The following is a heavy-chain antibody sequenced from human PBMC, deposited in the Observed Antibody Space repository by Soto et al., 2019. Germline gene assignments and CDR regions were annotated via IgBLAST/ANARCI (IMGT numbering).Heavy chain of an antibody. Sequence: GASVEVSCKASGYSFTSLDINWGRQTAGQGLEWMGWMQPSTGRTGYAQKFQGRVTMTRDTSINTAYMELTTLTSDDTAFYYCARGVSAGVDYWGQGTLGTVSS. CDR1: GYSFTSLD. V-gene: IGHV1-8*01. CDR2: MQPSTGRT. D-gene: IGHD1-26*01. CDR3: ARGVSAGVDY. J-gene: IGHJ4*02.